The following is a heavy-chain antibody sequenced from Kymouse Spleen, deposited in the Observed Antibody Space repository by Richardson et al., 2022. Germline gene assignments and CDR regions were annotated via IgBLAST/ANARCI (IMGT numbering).Heavy chain of an antibody. J-gene: IGHJ6*02. D-gene: IGHD1-7*01. CDR1: GGSFSGYY. CDR3: AREGTGTTGYYYYGMDV. CDR2: INHSGST. V-gene: IGHV4-34*01. Sequence: QVQLQQWGAGLLKPSETLSLTCAVYGGSFSGYYWSWIRQPPGKGLEWIGEINHSGSTNYNPSLKSRVTISVDTSKNQFSLKLSSVTAADTAVYYCAREGTGTTGYYYYGMDVWGQGTTVTVSS.